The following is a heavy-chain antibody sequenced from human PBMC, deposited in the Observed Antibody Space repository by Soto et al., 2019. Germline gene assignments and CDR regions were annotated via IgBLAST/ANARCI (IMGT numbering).Heavy chain of an antibody. CDR1: GGTFSSYA. J-gene: IGHJ4*02. D-gene: IGHD1-26*01. CDR3: ARGNGSRTSFDY. CDR2: IIPIFGTA. Sequence: SVKVSCKASGGTFSSYAISWVRQAPGQGLGWMGGIIPIFGTANYAQKFRVRVTITAHESTSTAYMELSTLRSEDTSVYYCARGNGSRTSFDYGGQGTLVTVSS. V-gene: IGHV1-69*13.